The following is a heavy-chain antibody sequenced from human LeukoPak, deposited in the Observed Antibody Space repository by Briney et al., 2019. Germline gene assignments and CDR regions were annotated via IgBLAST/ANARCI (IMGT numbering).Heavy chain of an antibody. CDR2: ISSSSSYI. CDR1: GFTFSSYS. CDR3: ARIGVVVPAAARAFDY. D-gene: IGHD2-2*01. V-gene: IGHV3-21*01. J-gene: IGHJ4*02. Sequence: GGSLRLSCAASGFTFSSYSMNWVRQAPGKGLEWVLSISSSSSYIYYADSVKGRFTISRDNAKNSLYLQMNSLRAEDTAVYYCARIGVVVPAAARAFDYWGQGTLVTVSS.